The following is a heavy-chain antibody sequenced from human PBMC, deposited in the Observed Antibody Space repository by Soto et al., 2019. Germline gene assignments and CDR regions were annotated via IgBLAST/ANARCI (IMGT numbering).Heavy chain of an antibody. Sequence: PGGSLRLSCAASGLTVSGKKYVAWVRQAPGKGLEWGSALYDVDGSFYSDSVKGRFTTSSDSSKTTVYLQMNDLRPADTAVYYCATWHEREHAYDVWGQGTTVTVSS. V-gene: IGHV3-53*01. CDR2: LYDVDGS. CDR1: GLTVSGKKY. CDR3: ATWHEREHAYDV. D-gene: IGHD1-1*01. J-gene: IGHJ3*01.